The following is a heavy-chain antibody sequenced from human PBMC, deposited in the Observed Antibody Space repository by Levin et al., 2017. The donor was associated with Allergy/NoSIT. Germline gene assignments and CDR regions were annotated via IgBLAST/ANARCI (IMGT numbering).Heavy chain of an antibody. CDR2: IYWNDDK. J-gene: IGHJ3*02. CDR1: GFSLSTSGVG. D-gene: IGHD3-22*01. V-gene: IGHV2-5*01. Sequence: SGPTLVKPTQTLTLTCTFSGFSLSTSGVGVGWIRQPPGKALEWLALIYWNDDKRYSPSLKSRLTITKDTSKNQVVLTMTNMDPVDTATYYCAHLLPYYYDSSGPVAFDIWGQGTMVTVSS. CDR3: AHLLPYYYDSSGPVAFDI.